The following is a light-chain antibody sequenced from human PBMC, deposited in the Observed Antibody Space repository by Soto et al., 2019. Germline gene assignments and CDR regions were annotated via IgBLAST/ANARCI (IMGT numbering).Light chain of an antibody. V-gene: IGKV1-9*01. CDR3: QQRNAYPRT. Sequence: DTQLTQSPSFLSASVGDRVSITCRAGRGINRSLAWYQHKPGKAPKLLIYAASTLLGGVPSRLSGSGSGTEFTLRISSLRPEDVATDYCQQRNAYPRTFGGGTKVEIK. CDR1: RGINRS. CDR2: AAS. J-gene: IGKJ4*01.